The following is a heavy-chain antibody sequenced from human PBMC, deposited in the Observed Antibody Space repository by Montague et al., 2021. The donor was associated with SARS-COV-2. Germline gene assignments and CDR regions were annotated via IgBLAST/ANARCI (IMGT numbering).Heavy chain of an antibody. CDR1: GFAFNNFA. Sequence: SLRLSCAASGFAFNNFAMSWVRRAPGKGLEWVSSIFGSASGADYADARKGRFSIARDNSKNLLYQQMNSQKGEDTADEYCAKQPGAGAVVYCYFDLWGRGTVVSVSS. CDR2: IFGSASGA. J-gene: IGHJ2*01. D-gene: IGHD6-19*01. CDR3: AKQPGAGAVVYCYFDL. V-gene: IGHV3-23*01.